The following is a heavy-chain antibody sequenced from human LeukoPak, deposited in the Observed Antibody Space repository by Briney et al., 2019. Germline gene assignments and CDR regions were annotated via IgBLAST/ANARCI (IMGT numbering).Heavy chain of an antibody. CDR2: ISSSGSTI. CDR3: ARASSCSTTSCYGGDY. J-gene: IGHJ4*02. CDR1: GFTFSDYY. Sequence: PGGSLRLSCAASGFTFSDYYMSWIRQAPGKGLEWVSYISSSGSTIYYADSVKGRFTISRDNAKNSLYLQMNSLRAEDTAVYYCARASSCSTTSCYGGDYWGQGTLVTVSS. V-gene: IGHV3-11*01. D-gene: IGHD2-2*01.